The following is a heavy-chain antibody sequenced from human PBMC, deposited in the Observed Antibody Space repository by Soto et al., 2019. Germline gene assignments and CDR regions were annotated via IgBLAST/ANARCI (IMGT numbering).Heavy chain of an antibody. CDR2: ISSSSSYI. V-gene: IGHV3-21*01. CDR3: ARDFPNYYDSSGYYPIDY. D-gene: IGHD3-22*01. CDR1: GFTFSSYS. J-gene: IGHJ4*02. Sequence: GSLRLSCAASGFTFSSYSMNWVRQAPGKGLEWVSSISSSSSYIYYADSVKGRFTISRDNAKNSLYLQMNSLRAEDTAVYYCARDFPNYYDSSGYYPIDYWGQGTLVTVSS.